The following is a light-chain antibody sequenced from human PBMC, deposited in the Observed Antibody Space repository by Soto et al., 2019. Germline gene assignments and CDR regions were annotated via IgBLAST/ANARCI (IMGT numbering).Light chain of an antibody. Sequence: QSALAQPPSLSGAPGQRVTISCTGSSSNIGSHYDVHWYQQLPGAAPRLLIYGNFKRPSGVPDRFSGSKSDTSASLAITGLQAEDEADYYCQSYDSSLSGYVFGTGTKVTVL. CDR2: GNF. J-gene: IGLJ1*01. CDR3: QSYDSSLSGYV. V-gene: IGLV1-40*01. CDR1: SSNIGSHYD.